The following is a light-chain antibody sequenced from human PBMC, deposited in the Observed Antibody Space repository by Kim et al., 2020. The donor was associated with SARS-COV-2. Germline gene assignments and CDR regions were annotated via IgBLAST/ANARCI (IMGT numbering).Light chain of an antibody. Sequence: SPGERATLSCRARQSVSSSYLAWYQQKPGQAPRLLIYGASTRATGIPDRFSGSGSGTDFTLTISRLEPEDFAVYYCQQYGSSPLTFGQGTRVEIK. CDR1: QSVSSSY. J-gene: IGKJ5*01. CDR2: GAS. V-gene: IGKV3-20*01. CDR3: QQYGSSPLT.